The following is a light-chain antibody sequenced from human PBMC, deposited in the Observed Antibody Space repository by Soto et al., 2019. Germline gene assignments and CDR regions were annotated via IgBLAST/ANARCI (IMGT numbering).Light chain of an antibody. J-gene: IGKJ2*02. CDR2: AAS. CDR3: QQRSRWPRGT. V-gene: IGKV3-11*01. Sequence: VLTPSPATLSLSPEESATLSCRASQNVGNNLAWYQQKSGQAPRLLICAASDRATGVPARFSGGMSGTDFTLTSSSLEPEDFATYFCQQRSRWPRGTFGRGTKVEMK. CDR1: QNVGNN.